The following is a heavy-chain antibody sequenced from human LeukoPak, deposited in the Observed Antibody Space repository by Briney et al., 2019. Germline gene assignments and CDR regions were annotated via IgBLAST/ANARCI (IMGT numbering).Heavy chain of an antibody. V-gene: IGHV3-15*01. CDR1: GFTFSNAW. CDR2: IKSKTDGGTT. J-gene: IGHJ4*02. CDR3: TTRTLYSSSSVFDY. D-gene: IGHD6-6*01. Sequence: GGSLRLSCAASGFTFSNAWMSWVRQAPGKGLEWVGRIKSKTDGGTTDFIAPVKGRFTISRDGSKSTLYLQMNSLKTEDTAVYYCTTRTLYSSSSVFDYWGQGTLVTVSS.